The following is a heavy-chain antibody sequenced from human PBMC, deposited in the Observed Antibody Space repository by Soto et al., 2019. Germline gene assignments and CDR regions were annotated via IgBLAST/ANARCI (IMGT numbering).Heavy chain of an antibody. D-gene: IGHD5-12*01. CDR1: GFSFSLYG. CDR3: ARDQGGSVAYLDV. CDR2: IRYDGSDK. Sequence: VNLVESGGGVVPPGTSRRLSCAASGFSFSLYGMHWVRQAPGKGLEWVAFIRYDGSDKQCADTVKGRCAVSRDNLENTLALQIDNLSADDTATYYCARDQGGSVAYLDVWGQGTLVTVSS. J-gene: IGHJ4*02. V-gene: IGHV3-33*01.